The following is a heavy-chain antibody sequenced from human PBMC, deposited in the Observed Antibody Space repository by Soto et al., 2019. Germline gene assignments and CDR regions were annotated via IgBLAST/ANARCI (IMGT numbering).Heavy chain of an antibody. J-gene: IGHJ4*02. D-gene: IGHD3-22*01. Sequence: SETLSLTCAVYGGSFSGYYWSWIRQPPRKGLEWIGEINHSGSTNYNPSLKSRVTISVDTSKNQFSLKLSSVTAADTAVYYCARGYYDSSGYSPLFDYWGQGTLVTVSS. CDR1: GGSFSGYY. CDR3: ARGYYDSSGYSPLFDY. V-gene: IGHV4-34*01. CDR2: INHSGST.